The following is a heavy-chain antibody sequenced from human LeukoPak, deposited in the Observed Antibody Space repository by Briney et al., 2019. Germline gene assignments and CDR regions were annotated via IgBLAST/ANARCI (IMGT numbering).Heavy chain of an antibody. J-gene: IGHJ4*02. CDR1: GFTFSNAW. CDR2: VKSKTNGGTI. CDR3: TTSYWNYASFFSH. D-gene: IGHD1-7*01. V-gene: IGHV3-15*01. Sequence: GGSLRLSCAASGFTFSNAWMSWVRQAPGKGLEWVGRVKSKTNGGTIDYAAPVKGRFTISRDDSRNTLYLQMNSLKTEDTAVYYCTTSYWNYASFFSHWGQGTLVTVSS.